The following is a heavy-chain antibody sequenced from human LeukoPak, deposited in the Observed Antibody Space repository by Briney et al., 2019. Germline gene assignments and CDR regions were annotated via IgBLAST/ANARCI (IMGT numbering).Heavy chain of an antibody. J-gene: IGHJ4*02. D-gene: IGHD3-22*01. CDR3: ATNPYYYDSSGYYT. CDR2: FDPEDGET. Sequence: ASVKVSCKASGYTFTSYYMHWVRQAPGKGLEWMGGFDPEDGETIYAQKFQGRVTMTEDTSTDTAYMELSSLRSEDTAVYYCATNPYYYDSSGYYTWGQGTLVTVSS. CDR1: GYTFTSYY. V-gene: IGHV1-24*01.